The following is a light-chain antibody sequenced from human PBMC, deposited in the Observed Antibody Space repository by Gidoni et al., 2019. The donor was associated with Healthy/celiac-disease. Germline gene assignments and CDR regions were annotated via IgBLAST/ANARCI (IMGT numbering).Light chain of an antibody. V-gene: IGKV1-39*01. CDR2: AAS. J-gene: IGKJ3*01. CDR1: QSISSY. Sequence: DIQMTQSPSSLSASVGDRVTITCRASQSISSYLNWYQQKPGKAPKLLIYAASSLQSGVPSRFSCSGSGTDFTLTISSLQPEDFATYYCHQSYSTPPRFTFGPGTKVDIK. CDR3: HQSYSTPPRFT.